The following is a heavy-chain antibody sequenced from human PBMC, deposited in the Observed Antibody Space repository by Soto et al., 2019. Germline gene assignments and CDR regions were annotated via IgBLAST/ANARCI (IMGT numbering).Heavy chain of an antibody. Sequence: QVQLVQSGAEVKKPGASVKVSCKASGYTFTSYDINWVRQATGQGLEWMGWMNPNSGNTGYAQKVQGRVTMTRNTSISTAYLELSSLRSEDTAVYYCASDRDRYYHDAFDIWGHRTMVTVSS. V-gene: IGHV1-8*01. CDR3: ASDRDRYYHDAFDI. CDR1: GYTFTSYD. D-gene: IGHD2-2*01. J-gene: IGHJ3*02. CDR2: MNPNSGNT.